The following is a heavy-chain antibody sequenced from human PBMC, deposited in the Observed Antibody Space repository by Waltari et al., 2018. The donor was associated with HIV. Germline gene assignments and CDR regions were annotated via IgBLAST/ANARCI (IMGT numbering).Heavy chain of an antibody. CDR3: TTLWYSYDSTDY. CDR1: GITFRNAW. D-gene: IGHD3-22*01. J-gene: IGHJ4*02. CDR2: IKSGGEGGTT. Sequence: EVQLVESGGGLVKPGGSLRLSCAASGITFRNAWMSWVRQAPGKGLEWVGRIKSGGEGGTTDYAAAVKGRFTISRDDSKHTLYLQMDSLKTEDTAVYYCTTLWYSYDSTDYWGQGTLVTVSS. V-gene: IGHV3-15*01.